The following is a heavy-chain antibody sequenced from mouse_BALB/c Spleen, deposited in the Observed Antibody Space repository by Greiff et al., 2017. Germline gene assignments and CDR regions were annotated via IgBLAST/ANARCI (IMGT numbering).Heavy chain of an antibody. Sequence: VHLVESGPGLVAPSQSLSITCTVSGFSLTSYGVHWVRQPPGKGLEWLGVIWAGGSTNYNSALMSRLSISKDNSKSQVFLKMNSLQTDDTAMYYCARDQGTTVVAYYAMDYWGQGTSVTVSS. D-gene: IGHD1-1*01. CDR2: IWAGGST. V-gene: IGHV2-9*02. CDR3: ARDQGTTVVAYYAMDY. CDR1: GFSLTSYG. J-gene: IGHJ4*01.